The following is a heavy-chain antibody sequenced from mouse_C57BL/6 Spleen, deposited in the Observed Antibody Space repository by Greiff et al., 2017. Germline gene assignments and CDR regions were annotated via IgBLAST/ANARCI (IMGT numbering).Heavy chain of an antibody. CDR1: GFTFSDYG. CDR3: ARGGYSDV. CDR2: ISSGSSTI. J-gene: IGHJ1*03. Sequence: EVQGVESGGGLVKPGGSLKLSCAASGFTFSDYGMHWVRQAPEKGLEWVAYISSGSSTIYYADTVKGRFTISRDNAKNTLCLQMSGLRAEDTAMYYCARGGYSDVWGTGTTVTVSS. V-gene: IGHV5-17*01.